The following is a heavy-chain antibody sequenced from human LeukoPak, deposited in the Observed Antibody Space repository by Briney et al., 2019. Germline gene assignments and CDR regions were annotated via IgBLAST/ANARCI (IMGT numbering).Heavy chain of an antibody. J-gene: IGHJ4*02. Sequence: SETLSLTCTVSGGSISSSSYYWGWIRQPPGKGLEWIGSVYYSGSTYYNPSLKSRVTISIDTSKNQFSLKLSSVTAADTAVYYCARLVLAGYFDYWGQGTLVTVSS. D-gene: IGHD2-15*01. CDR3: ARLVLAGYFDY. V-gene: IGHV4-39*01. CDR1: GGSISSSSYY. CDR2: VYYSGST.